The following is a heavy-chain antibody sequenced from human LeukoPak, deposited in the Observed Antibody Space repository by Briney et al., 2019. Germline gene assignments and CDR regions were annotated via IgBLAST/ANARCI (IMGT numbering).Heavy chain of an antibody. CDR1: GGTFSSYA. V-gene: IGHV1-69*04. J-gene: IGHJ4*02. Sequence: ASVKASCKASGGTFSSYAISWVRQAPGQGLEWMGRIIPILGIANYAQKFQGRVTITADKSTSTAYMELSSLRSEDTAVYYCARVLVVAGTGSFDYWGQGTLVTVSS. D-gene: IGHD6-19*01. CDR3: ARVLVVAGTGSFDY. CDR2: IIPILGIA.